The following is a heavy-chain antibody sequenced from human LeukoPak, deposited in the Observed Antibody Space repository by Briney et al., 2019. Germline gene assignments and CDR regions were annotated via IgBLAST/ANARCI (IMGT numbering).Heavy chain of an antibody. D-gene: IGHD3-22*01. CDR3: AREPPPHYYDSSGYYFSY. CDR2: ISYDGSNK. Sequence: GGSLRLSCAASGFTFSSYAMHWVRQAPGNWLEWVAVISYDGSNKYYADSVKGRFTISRDNSKNTLYLQMNSLRAEDTAVYYCAREPPPHYYDSSGYYFSYWGQGTLVTVSS. CDR1: GFTFSSYA. V-gene: IGHV3-30*14. J-gene: IGHJ4*02.